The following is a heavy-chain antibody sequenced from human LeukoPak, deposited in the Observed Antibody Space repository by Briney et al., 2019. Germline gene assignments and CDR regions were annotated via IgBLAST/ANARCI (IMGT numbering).Heavy chain of an antibody. J-gene: IGHJ3*01. CDR2: INSDGSST. CDR3: AGDSNYGSGSYYASNAFDV. V-gene: IGHV3-74*01. Sequence: GGSLRLSCAASGFTFSSYWMHWVRQAPGKGLVWVSRINSDGSSTSYADSVKGRFTISRHNAKNTLYLQMNSLRAEDTAVYYCAGDSNYGSGSYYASNAFDVWGQGTMVTVSS. CDR1: GFTFSSYW. D-gene: IGHD3-10*01.